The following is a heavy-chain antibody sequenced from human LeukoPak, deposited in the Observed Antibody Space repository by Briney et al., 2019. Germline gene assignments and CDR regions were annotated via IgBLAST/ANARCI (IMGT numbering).Heavy chain of an antibody. J-gene: IGHJ4*02. CDR3: ARDSSSSFSDY. CDR2: IILILGIA. D-gene: IGHD6-13*01. Sequence: SVKVSCKASGGTFSSYAISWVRQAPGQGLEWMGRIILILGIANYAQKFQGRVTITADKSTSTAYMELSSLRSEDTAVYYCARDSSSSFSDYWGQGTLVTVSS. V-gene: IGHV1-69*04. CDR1: GGTFSSYA.